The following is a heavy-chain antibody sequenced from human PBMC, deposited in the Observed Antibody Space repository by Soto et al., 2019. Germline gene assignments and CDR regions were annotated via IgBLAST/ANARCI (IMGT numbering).Heavy chain of an antibody. V-gene: IGHV3-11*06. J-gene: IGHJ5*02. CDR1: GFTFSDYY. CDR2: ISSSSSYT. D-gene: IGHD5-12*01. CDR3: ARHAVSGYDPLLPNNWFDP. Sequence: NPGGSLRLSCAASGFTFSDYYMSWIRQAPGKGLEWVSYISSSSSYTNYADSVKGRFTISRDNAKNSLYLQMNSLRAEDTAVYYCARHAVSGYDPLLPNNWFDPWGQGTLVTVSS.